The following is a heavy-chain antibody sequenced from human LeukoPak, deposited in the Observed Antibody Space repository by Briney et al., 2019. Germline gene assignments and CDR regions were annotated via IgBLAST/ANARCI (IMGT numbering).Heavy chain of an antibody. D-gene: IGHD3-16*01. Sequence: GPVMVSCKASGYTFTSFDINWVRQATGQGLEWMGWMNPNSGYTIYAPEFQGRVTITRNTSLNPAYMDLSSLRSENTAVYYCARRRMGPFDYWGQGTLVTVSS. CDR1: GYTFTSFD. V-gene: IGHV1-8*03. CDR3: ARRRMGPFDY. J-gene: IGHJ4*02. CDR2: MNPNSGYT.